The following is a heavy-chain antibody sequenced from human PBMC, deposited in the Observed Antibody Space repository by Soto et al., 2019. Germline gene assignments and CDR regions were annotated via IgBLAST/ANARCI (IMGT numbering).Heavy chain of an antibody. J-gene: IGHJ4*02. V-gene: IGHV1-8*01. CDR3: ARMAVPAANDY. CDR2: MNPNSGNT. CDR1: GYTFTSYD. D-gene: IGHD2-2*01. Sequence: ASVKVSCKSSGYTFTSYDINCVRQATGQGLEWMGWMNPNSGNTGYAQKFQGRVTMTRNTSISTAYMELSSLRSEDTAVYYCARMAVPAANDYWGQGTLVTSPQ.